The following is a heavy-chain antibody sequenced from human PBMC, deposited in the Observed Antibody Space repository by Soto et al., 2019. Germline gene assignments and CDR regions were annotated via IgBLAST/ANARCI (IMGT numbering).Heavy chain of an antibody. D-gene: IGHD1-26*01. CDR2: IYYSGST. CDR1: GGSISSGDYY. V-gene: IGHV4-30-4*01. J-gene: IGHJ4*02. Sequence: QVQLQESGPGLVKPSQTLSLTCTVSGGSISSGDYYWSWIRQPPGKGLEWIGYIYYSGSTYYNPFLKSRVTISVNTSKNQFSLKLSSVTAADTAVYYCAREAGSGSYYGTDSYYFDYWGQGTLVTVSS. CDR3: AREAGSGSYYGTDSYYFDY.